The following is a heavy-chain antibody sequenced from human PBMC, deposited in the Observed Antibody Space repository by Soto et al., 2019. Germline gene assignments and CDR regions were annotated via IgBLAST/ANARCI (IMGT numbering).Heavy chain of an antibody. J-gene: IGHJ5*02. V-gene: IGHV4-59*01. CDR3: ARRVSAAPPYNWFDP. Sequence: TSETLSLTCTVSGGSISSYYWSWIRQPPGKGLEWIGYIYYSGSTNYNPSLKSRVTISVDTSKNQFSLKLSSVTAADTAVYYCARRVSAAPPYNWFDPWGQGTLVTVS. CDR2: IYYSGST. D-gene: IGHD6-13*01. CDR1: GGSISSYY.